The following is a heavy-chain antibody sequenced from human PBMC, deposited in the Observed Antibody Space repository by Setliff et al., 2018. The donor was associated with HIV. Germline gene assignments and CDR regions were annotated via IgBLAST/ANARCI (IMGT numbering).Heavy chain of an antibody. CDR2: ISYDGNIK. Sequence: GGSLRLSCAASGFTFSSYGMHWARQAPGKGLEWVALISYDGNIKHYPDSMMGRLTISRDNSKNTLYLQMNNLRGDDTAIYYCARDKLLEGTSGWYYFDYWGQGALVTVSS. CDR3: ARDKLLEGTSGWYYFDY. CDR1: GFTFSSYG. J-gene: IGHJ4*02. V-gene: IGHV3-30*04. D-gene: IGHD6-19*01.